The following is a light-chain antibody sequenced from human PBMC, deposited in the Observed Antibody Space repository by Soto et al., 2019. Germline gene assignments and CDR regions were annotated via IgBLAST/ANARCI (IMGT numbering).Light chain of an antibody. CDR1: QSISSL. V-gene: IGKV3-15*01. Sequence: EIVLTQSPATLSVSPGERATLSCRASQSISSLLAWYQQKPGQAPRLLIYSASTRAPGIPARFSGSGSGADSTLTISSLKSEDFAVYYCQQYYDWPITFGKGTRLDIK. CDR2: SAS. CDR3: QQYYDWPIT. J-gene: IGKJ5*01.